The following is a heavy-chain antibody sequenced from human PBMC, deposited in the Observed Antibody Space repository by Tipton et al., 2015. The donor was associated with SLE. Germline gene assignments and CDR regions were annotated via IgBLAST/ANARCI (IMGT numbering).Heavy chain of an antibody. CDR1: GGSISSSSYY. V-gene: IGHV4-39*07. D-gene: IGHD4-23*01. CDR2: INHSGST. J-gene: IGHJ4*02. CDR3: ARRGGSVE. Sequence: LRLSCTVSGGSISSSSYYWGWIRQPPGKGLEWIGEINHSGSTNYNPSLKSRVTISVDTSKNQFSLKLSSVTAADTAVYYCARRGGSVEWGQGTLVTVSS.